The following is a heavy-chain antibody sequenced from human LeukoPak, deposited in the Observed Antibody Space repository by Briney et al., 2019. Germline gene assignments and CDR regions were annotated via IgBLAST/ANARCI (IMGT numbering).Heavy chain of an antibody. V-gene: IGHV4-38-2*02. CDR2: IYHGGST. D-gene: IGHD7-27*01. CDR3: ARETGVWYFDL. CDR1: GYSISSGYY. Sequence: SETLSLTCAVSGYSISSGYYWGWIRQPPGKGLEWIGSIYHGGSTYYNPSLNSRVTISVDTSKNQFSLKLSSVTAADTSVYYCARETGVWYFDLWGRGTLVTVSS. J-gene: IGHJ2*01.